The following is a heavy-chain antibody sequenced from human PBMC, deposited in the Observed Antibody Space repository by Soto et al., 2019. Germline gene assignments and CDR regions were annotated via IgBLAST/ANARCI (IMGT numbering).Heavy chain of an antibody. CDR1: GFPFSSYG. CDR3: ARATYYYDSGSLSAYGLDV. CDR2: IWYDGSSQ. D-gene: IGHD3-10*01. J-gene: IGHJ6*02. V-gene: IGHV3-33*01. Sequence: SLRLSCAASGFPFSSYGMHWVRQAPGKGLEWVAVIWYDGSSQYYADSVKGRFTISRDNSKNTLYLQMNSLRAEDTAVYYCARATYYYDSGSLSAYGLDVWGQGTTVTVSS.